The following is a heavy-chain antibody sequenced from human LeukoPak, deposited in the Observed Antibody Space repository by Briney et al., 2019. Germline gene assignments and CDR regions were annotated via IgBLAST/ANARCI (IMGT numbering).Heavy chain of an antibody. J-gene: IGHJ4*02. CDR3: ARAGTNFDY. V-gene: IGHV4-4*07. D-gene: IGHD1-1*01. CDR2: IYPSGNT. CDR1: GGSFSSYF. Sequence: SETLSLTCSISGGSFSSYFWSWVRQPAGKGLEWIGRIYPSGNTNYNPSLKSRVTLSVDTSKNQFSLKLSSVTAADTAVYYCARAGTNFDYWGQGTLVTVSS.